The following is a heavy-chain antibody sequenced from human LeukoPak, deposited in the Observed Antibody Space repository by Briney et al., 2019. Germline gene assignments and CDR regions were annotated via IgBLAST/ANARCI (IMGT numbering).Heavy chain of an antibody. J-gene: IGHJ6*03. D-gene: IGHD2-15*01. V-gene: IGHV3-48*03. CDR3: ARGCSGGSCYSDYYYYYMDV. CDR1: AFTFSSYE. CDR2: ISSSGSTI. Sequence: PGGSLRLSCEASAFTFSSYEMNWVRQAPGKGLEWVSYISSSGSTIFYADSVKGRFTTYRDNAKNSLYLQMNSLRADDTAVYYCARGCSGGSCYSDYYYYYMDVWGKGTTVTISS.